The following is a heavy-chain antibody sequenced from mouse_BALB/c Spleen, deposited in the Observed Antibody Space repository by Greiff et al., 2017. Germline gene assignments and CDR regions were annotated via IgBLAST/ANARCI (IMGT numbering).Heavy chain of an antibody. V-gene: IGHV5-6*03. CDR3: ARNYDYDDAMDY. CDR2: ISSGGSYT. Sequence: EVKLVESGGGLVKPGGSLKLSCAASGFTFSDYYMYWVRQTPDKRLEWVATISSGGSYTYYPDSVKGRFTISRDNAKNTLYLQMSSLKSEDTAMYYCARNYDYDDAMDYWGQGTSVTVSS. CDR1: GFTFSDYY. J-gene: IGHJ4*01. D-gene: IGHD2-4*01.